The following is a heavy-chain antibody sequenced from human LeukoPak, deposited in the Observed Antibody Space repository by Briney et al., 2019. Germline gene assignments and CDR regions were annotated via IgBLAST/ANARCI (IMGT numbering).Heavy chain of an antibody. CDR3: ARGRDSGYFDY. CDR2: IWYDGSNK. D-gene: IGHD1-26*01. Sequence: GGSLRLSCAASGFTFSTYVMHWVRQAPGKGLEWVAVIWYDGSNKYYADSVKGRFTISRDNSKNTLYLQMSSLRAEDTAVYYCARGRDSGYFDYWGQGTLVTVSS. CDR1: GFTFSTYV. J-gene: IGHJ4*02. V-gene: IGHV3-33*01.